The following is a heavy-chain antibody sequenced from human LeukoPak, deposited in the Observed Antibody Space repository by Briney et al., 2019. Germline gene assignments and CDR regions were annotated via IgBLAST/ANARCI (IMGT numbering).Heavy chain of an antibody. V-gene: IGHV4-39*07. J-gene: IGHJ4*02. CDR3: ARMTPDIAAAAFDY. CDR2: IYYSGST. D-gene: IGHD6-13*01. CDR1: GGSISSSSYY. Sequence: SETLSLTCTVSGGSISSSSYYWGWIRQPPGKGLEWVGSIYYSGSTYYNPSLTSRVTISVDTSKNQFSLQLSSVTAPDTAVYYCARMTPDIAAAAFDYWGQGTLVTVSS.